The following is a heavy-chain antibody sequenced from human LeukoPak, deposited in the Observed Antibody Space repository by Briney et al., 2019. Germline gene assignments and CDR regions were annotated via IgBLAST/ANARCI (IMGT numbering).Heavy chain of an antibody. J-gene: IGHJ4*02. D-gene: IGHD1-26*01. CDR2: IYYSGST. CDR3: ARRVGADTDY. Sequence: SETLSLTCTVSGGSISSSGYYWGWIRQPPGKGLEWIGSIYYSGSTYYNPSLKSRVTISVDTSKNQFSLKLSSVTAADTAVYYCARRVGADTDYWGQGTLVTVSS. CDR1: GGSISSSGYY. V-gene: IGHV4-39*01.